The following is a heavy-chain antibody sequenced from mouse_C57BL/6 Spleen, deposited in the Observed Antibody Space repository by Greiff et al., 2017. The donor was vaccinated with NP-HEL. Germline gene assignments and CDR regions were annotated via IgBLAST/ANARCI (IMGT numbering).Heavy chain of an antibody. CDR3: ARGGYGNYEVFYFDY. D-gene: IGHD2-1*01. V-gene: IGHV5-4*01. Sequence: EVQRVESGGGLVKPGGSLKLSCAASGFTFSSYAMSWVRQTPEKRLEWVATISDGGSYTYYPDNVKGRFTISRDNAKNNLYLQMSHLKSEDTAMYYCARGGYGNYEVFYFDYWGQGTTLTVSS. J-gene: IGHJ2*01. CDR1: GFTFSSYA. CDR2: ISDGGSYT.